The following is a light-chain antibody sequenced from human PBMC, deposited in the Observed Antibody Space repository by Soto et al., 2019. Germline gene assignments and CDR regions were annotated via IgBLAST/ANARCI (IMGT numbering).Light chain of an antibody. CDR1: QTVPHNY. CDR2: DAL. CDR3: QQYGSSSWT. Sequence: EIVLTQSPATLSLSPGDSATLSCGASQTVPHNYLAWYQQKPGLAPRLLIYDALYRANDIPDKFSGSGSGTDFTLTISGLEPEDFVVYYCQQYGSSSWTFGQGTKVDIK. J-gene: IGKJ1*01. V-gene: IGKV3D-20*01.